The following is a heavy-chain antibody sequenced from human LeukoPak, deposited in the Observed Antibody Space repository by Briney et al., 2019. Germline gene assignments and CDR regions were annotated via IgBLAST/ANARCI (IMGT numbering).Heavy chain of an antibody. CDR3: AADRGDYSGSYWTAFDV. Sequence: ASVKVSCKVSEYTLTELSMHWVRQAPGKGLEWLGGFDPEDGEIIYAQKFQGRVTISDDTSTDTAYMELGSRRSDDTAVYYCAADRGDYSGSYWTAFDVWGQGTMVTVSS. J-gene: IGHJ3*01. V-gene: IGHV1-24*01. D-gene: IGHD1-26*01. CDR1: EYTLTELS. CDR2: FDPEDGEI.